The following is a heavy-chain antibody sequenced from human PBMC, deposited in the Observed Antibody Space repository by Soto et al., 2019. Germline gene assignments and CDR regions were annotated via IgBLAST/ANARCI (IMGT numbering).Heavy chain of an antibody. CDR2: ISYDANSK. D-gene: IGHD1-1*01. CDR1: GFTFRSYA. CDR3: ARDMSERYTTDH. J-gene: IGHJ4*02. V-gene: IGHV3-30-3*01. Sequence: QPGGSLRLSCAASGFTFRSYAIHWVRQAPGQGLEWVAYISYDANSKRYSDSVKGRFTISRDNSANTVYLQMDSLRVEDTAVYYCARDMSERYTTDHWGQGTLVTVSS.